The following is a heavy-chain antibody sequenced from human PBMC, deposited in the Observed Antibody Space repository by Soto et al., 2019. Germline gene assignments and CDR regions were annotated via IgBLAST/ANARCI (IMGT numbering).Heavy chain of an antibody. CDR2: IYNGGIP. J-gene: IGHJ3*02. V-gene: IGHV4-4*07. CDR3: ARGLGSDNNGHCLAAFDI. Sequence: QVEMEESGPGLLKPSETLSLTCTVSGGSVSSQYWSWIRQPAGKGLEWIGRIYNGGIPLIHPSLESRVALSLDTSKNQFSLTLSSVTAADTATYYCARGLGSDNNGHCLAAFDIWGHGTLVTVSA. D-gene: IGHD3-22*01. CDR1: GGSVSSQY.